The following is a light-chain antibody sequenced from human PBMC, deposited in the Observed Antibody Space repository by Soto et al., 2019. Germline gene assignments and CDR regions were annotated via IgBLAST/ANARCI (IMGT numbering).Light chain of an antibody. V-gene: IGLV2-14*01. J-gene: IGLJ2*01. CDR1: SSDVGGYAY. CDR2: EVS. Sequence: QSVLTQPASVSGSPGQTITISCTGTSSDVGGYAYVSWYQQYPGQVPKLVISEVSNRPSGVSHRFSGSRSGNTASLTISGLQAEDEADYHCSSYTSRPTPVFGGGTKLTVL. CDR3: SSYTSRPTPV.